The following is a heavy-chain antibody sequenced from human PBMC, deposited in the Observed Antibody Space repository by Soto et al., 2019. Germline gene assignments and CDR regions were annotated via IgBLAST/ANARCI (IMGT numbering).Heavy chain of an antibody. CDR2: ISGETGNT. CDR1: GYTFSSKG. CDR3: ARDGNWHHEPLDY. J-gene: IGHJ4*02. Sequence: QVLLEQSTAEVKKPGASVKVSCKTSGYTFSSKGLSWVRQAPGQCLEWMGWISGETGNTNYAPKFQGRVILTTDTATSTGYMDLVSLKSDAAAIYYCARDGNWHHEPLDYWGQGTLVTVSS. V-gene: IGHV1-18*01. D-gene: IGHD1-20*01.